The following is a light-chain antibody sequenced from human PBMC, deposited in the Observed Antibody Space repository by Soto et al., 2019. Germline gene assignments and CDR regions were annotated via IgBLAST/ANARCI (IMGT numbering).Light chain of an antibody. CDR2: EVS. CDR1: SSDVGGYNY. J-gene: IGLJ2*01. CDR3: SSYTSSSAVV. Sequence: QSALTQPASLSGSPGQSITISCTGTSSDVGGYNYVSWYQQYPDKAPKLMIYEVSNRPSGVSNRFSGSKSGNTASLTISGLQAEDEADYYCSSYTSSSAVVFGGGTKVTVL. V-gene: IGLV2-14*01.